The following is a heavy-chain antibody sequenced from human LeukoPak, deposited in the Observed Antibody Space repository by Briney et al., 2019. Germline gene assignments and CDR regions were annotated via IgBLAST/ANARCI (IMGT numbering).Heavy chain of an antibody. V-gene: IGHV4-34*01. Sequence: SDTLSLTCAVYGGSFSGYYWSWIRQPPGQGLEGIGEINHSGSTNYNPSLKSRVTISVDTSKNQFSLKLSSVTAADTAVYYCASNRGYSSSWYWFNWFDPWGQGTLVTVSS. CDR1: GGSFSGYY. CDR2: INHSGST. CDR3: ASNRGYSSSWYWFNWFDP. J-gene: IGHJ5*02. D-gene: IGHD6-13*01.